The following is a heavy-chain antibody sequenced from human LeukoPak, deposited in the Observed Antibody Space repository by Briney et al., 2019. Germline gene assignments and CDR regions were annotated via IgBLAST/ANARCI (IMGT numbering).Heavy chain of an antibody. J-gene: IGHJ4*02. CDR1: GFTFSSSA. V-gene: IGHV3-30-3*01. CDR3: ARIGLGVSFGSGFDY. Sequence: GGSLRLSCAASGFTFSSSAMSWVRQAPGKGGLEWVTMISYDGRDQYYADSVKGRFTISRDDSKNTLFLQMNSLRVEDTAMYHCARIGLGVSFGSGFDYWGQGTLVTVTS. D-gene: IGHD3-10*01. CDR2: ISYDGRDQ.